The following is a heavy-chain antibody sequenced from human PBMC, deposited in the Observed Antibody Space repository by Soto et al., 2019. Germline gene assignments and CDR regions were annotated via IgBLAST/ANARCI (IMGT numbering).Heavy chain of an antibody. Sequence: QVQLVQSGAEVKKPGSSVKVSCKTSGDIFSNYAITWVRQAPGQGLEWMGGIIPMFNSANYAQKFQGRVTIIAVKSTSTVYMELSSLTSEDTAVYYGARADLLGAADLWGQGTLVTVSS. V-gene: IGHV1-69*06. CDR3: ARADLLGAADL. CDR2: IIPMFNSA. J-gene: IGHJ5*02. D-gene: IGHD1-26*01. CDR1: GDIFSNYA.